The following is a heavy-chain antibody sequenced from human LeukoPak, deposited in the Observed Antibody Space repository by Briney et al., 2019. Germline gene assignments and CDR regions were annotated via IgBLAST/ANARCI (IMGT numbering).Heavy chain of an antibody. Sequence: GASVKVSCKASGYTFTGYYMHWVRQAPGQGLEWMGWINPNSGGTNYAQKFQGRVTMTRDTSISTAYMELSRLRSDDTAVYYRARDRHVVVTAIRLYYFDYWGQGTLVTVSS. V-gene: IGHV1-2*02. CDR1: GYTFTGYY. CDR3: ARDRHVVVTAIRLYYFDY. J-gene: IGHJ4*02. D-gene: IGHD2-21*02. CDR2: INPNSGGT.